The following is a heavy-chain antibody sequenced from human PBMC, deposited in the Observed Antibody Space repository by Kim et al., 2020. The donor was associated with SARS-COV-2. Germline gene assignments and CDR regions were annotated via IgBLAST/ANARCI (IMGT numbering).Heavy chain of an antibody. CDR2: IIPILGIA. Sequence: SVKVSCKASGGTFSSYAISWVRQAPGQGLEWMGRIIPILGIANYTQKFQGRVTITADKSTSTAYMELSSLRSEDTAVYYCASQITMVRGVITNYGMDVW. J-gene: IGHJ6*01. V-gene: IGHV1-69*04. CDR3: ASQITMVRGVITNYGMDV. D-gene: IGHD3-10*01. CDR1: GGTFSSYA.